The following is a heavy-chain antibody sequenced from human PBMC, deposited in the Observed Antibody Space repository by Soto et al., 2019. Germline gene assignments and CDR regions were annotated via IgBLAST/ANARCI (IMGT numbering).Heavy chain of an antibody. CDR2: IYYSGST. Sequence: QLQLQESGPGLVKPSETLSLTCTVSGGSISSSSYYWGWIRQPPGKGLEWIGSIYYSGSTYYNPSLKSRVTISVDTSKNQFSLKLSSVTAADTAVYYCARHGNGDANWFDPWGQGTLVTVSS. CDR1: GGSISSSSYY. J-gene: IGHJ5*02. CDR3: ARHGNGDANWFDP. D-gene: IGHD4-17*01. V-gene: IGHV4-39*01.